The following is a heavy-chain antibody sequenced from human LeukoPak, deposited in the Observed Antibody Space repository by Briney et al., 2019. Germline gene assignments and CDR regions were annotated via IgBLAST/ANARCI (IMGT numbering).Heavy chain of an antibody. CDR1: GFTFNNYG. D-gene: IGHD3-10*01. J-gene: IGHJ2*01. V-gene: IGHV3-30*03. Sequence: GGSLRLSCAASGFTFNNYGMHWVRQAPGKGLEWVAIISYDGSNTYYADSVKGRFTISRDNAKNSLYLQMNSLRVEDTAVYYCARDRGVNGYFDLWGRGTLVTVSS. CDR3: ARDRGVNGYFDL. CDR2: ISYDGSNT.